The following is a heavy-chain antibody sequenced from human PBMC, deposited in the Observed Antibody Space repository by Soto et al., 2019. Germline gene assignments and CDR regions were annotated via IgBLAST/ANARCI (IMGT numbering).Heavy chain of an antibody. CDR3: ASARHIGP. D-gene: IGHD2-21*01. V-gene: IGHV3-7*01. Sequence: PGGSLRLSCTASGFTFSNYWMSWVRQAPGRGLEWVANIGQDGSQRNYVDSVKGRFTISRDNAENSLYLQMNSLRAEDTAMYYCASARHIGPWGQGTLVTVSS. J-gene: IGHJ5*02. CDR1: GFTFSNYW. CDR2: IGQDGSQR.